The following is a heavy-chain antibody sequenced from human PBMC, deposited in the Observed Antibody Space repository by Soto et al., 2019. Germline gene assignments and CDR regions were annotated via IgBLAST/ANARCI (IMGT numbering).Heavy chain of an antibody. Sequence: QVQLVQSGAEVKKPGASVKVSCRTPGYTFSGFYIHWVRQAPGQGLESMGWIYPDSGGTDYAQKFQGRVTMTRDTSISTAYMELSRLRSDDTAVYYCRVTGVSEVDYWGQGTLVTVSS. CDR2: IYPDSGGT. CDR3: RVTGVSEVDY. J-gene: IGHJ4*02. D-gene: IGHD2-8*01. V-gene: IGHV1-2*02. CDR1: GYTFSGFY.